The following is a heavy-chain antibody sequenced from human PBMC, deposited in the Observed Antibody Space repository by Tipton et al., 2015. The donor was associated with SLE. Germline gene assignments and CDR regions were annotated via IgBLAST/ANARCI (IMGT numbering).Heavy chain of an antibody. CDR3: TRDQLRGWYYFDY. CDR2: IRSKVYGETK. CDR1: GFTFGGYA. D-gene: IGHD6-19*01. Sequence: SLRLSCTSSGFTFGGYAVGWVRQAPGKGPAGIGFIRSKVYGETKQYAASVKGRFIISRDDSKNIAYLQMNSLTTEDTAVYYCTRDQLRGWYYFDYWGQGTLVTVSS. J-gene: IGHJ4*02. V-gene: IGHV3-49*04.